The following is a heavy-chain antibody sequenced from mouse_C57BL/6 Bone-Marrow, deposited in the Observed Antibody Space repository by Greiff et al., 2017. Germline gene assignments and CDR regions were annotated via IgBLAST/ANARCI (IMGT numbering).Heavy chain of an antibody. CDR2: IYPTSGRT. J-gene: IGHJ2*01. Sequence: VQLQQPGAELVKPGASVKMSCKASGYTFTSYWITWVKQRPGQGLEWIGDIYPTSGRTNYNEKFKSKAILTVDTSSNTAYMQLSSLTSEDFAVFYCSRSGPRGRSFDYWGQGTTLTVSS. V-gene: IGHV1-55*01. D-gene: IGHD3-1*01. CDR3: SRSGPRGRSFDY. CDR1: GYTFTSYW.